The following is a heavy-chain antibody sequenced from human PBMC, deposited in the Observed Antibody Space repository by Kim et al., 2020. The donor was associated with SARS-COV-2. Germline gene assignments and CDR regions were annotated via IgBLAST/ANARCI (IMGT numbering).Heavy chain of an antibody. CDR2: IWYDGSNK. J-gene: IGHJ6*02. CDR3: ARPPTYSSGWGGYYYYGMDV. V-gene: IGHV3-33*01. Sequence: GGSLRLSCAASGFTFSSYGMHWVRQAPGKGLEWVAVIWYDGSNKYYADSVKGRFTISRDNSKNTLYLQMNSLRAEDTAVYYCARPPTYSSGWGGYYYYGMDVWGQGTTVTVSS. CDR1: GFTFSSYG. D-gene: IGHD6-19*01.